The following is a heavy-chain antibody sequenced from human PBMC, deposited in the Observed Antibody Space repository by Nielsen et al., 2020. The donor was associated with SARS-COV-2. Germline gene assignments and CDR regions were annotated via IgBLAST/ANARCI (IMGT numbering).Heavy chain of an antibody. V-gene: IGHV4-34*01. Sequence: GSLRLSCAVYGGSFSGYYWSWIRQPPGKGLEWIGEINHSGSTNYNPSLKSRVTISVDTSKNQFSLKLSSVTAADTAVYYCASLIYGDYVDYWGQGTLVTVSS. D-gene: IGHD4-17*01. CDR2: INHSGST. J-gene: IGHJ4*02. CDR1: GGSFSGYY. CDR3: ASLIYGDYVDY.